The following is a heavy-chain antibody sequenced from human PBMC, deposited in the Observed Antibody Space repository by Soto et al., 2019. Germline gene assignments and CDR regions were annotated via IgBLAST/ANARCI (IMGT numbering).Heavy chain of an antibody. CDR2: IIPIFGTA. CDR1: GGTFSSYA. Sequence: SVKVSCKASGGTFSSYAISWVRQAPGQGLEWMGGIIPIFGTANYAQKFQGRVTITADESRNTLYLQMNSLRIEDTAMYYCVRGGYSSSWERLDPWGQGTLVTVSS. CDR3: VRGGYSSSWERLDP. J-gene: IGHJ5*02. D-gene: IGHD4-4*01. V-gene: IGHV1-69*13.